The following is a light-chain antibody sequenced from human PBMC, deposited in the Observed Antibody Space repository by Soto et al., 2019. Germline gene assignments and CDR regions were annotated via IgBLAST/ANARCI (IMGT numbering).Light chain of an antibody. CDR3: AAWDDSLNGSHV. CDR2: SNN. V-gene: IGLV1-44*01. Sequence: QSVLTQPPSASGTPGQRVTISCSGSSSNIGSNTVNWYQQLPGTAPKLLIYSNNQRPSGVPDRFSGSKSGTSASLAISGLQSEDEADYYCAAWDDSLNGSHVFGTGTKLPVL. J-gene: IGLJ1*01. CDR1: SSNIGSNT.